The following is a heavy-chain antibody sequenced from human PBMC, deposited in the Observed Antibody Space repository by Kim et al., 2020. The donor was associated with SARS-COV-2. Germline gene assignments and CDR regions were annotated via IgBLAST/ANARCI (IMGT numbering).Heavy chain of an antibody. J-gene: IGHJ4*02. D-gene: IGHD4-17*01. Sequence: KFQGRVTMTRKTSISTAYMELSSLRSEDTAVYYCARWNFDYGDYHFDYWGQGTLVTVSS. V-gene: IGHV1-8*01. CDR3: ARWNFDYGDYHFDY.